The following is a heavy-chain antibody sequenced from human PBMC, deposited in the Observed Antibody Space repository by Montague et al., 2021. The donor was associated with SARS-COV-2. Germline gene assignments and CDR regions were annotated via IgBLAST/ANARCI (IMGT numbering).Heavy chain of an antibody. Sequence: SLRLSCAASGFIFSSYAMHWVRQAPGKGLEWVAVIFNDGSNKYYADSVKGRFTISRDNSKNTLYLQMNSLRAEDTAVYYCARGGMEWLLLDSWGQGTLVTVSS. CDR3: ARGGMEWLLLDS. V-gene: IGHV3-30*01. CDR2: IFNDGSNK. J-gene: IGHJ4*02. CDR1: GFIFSSYA. D-gene: IGHD3-3*01.